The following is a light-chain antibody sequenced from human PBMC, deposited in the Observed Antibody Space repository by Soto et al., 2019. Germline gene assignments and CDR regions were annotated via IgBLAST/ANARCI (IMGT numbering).Light chain of an antibody. CDR3: QSYDSSLSGPYVV. Sequence: QSVLTQPPSVSGTPGQRVTILCTGSNSNIGAGYEVHWYQQVPGTVPKVLIHGNSNRPSGVPDRFSGSKFGTSASLVIAGLQAEDEADYYCQSYDSSLSGPYVVFGGGTKLTVL. CDR1: NSNIGAGYE. CDR2: GNS. J-gene: IGLJ2*01. V-gene: IGLV1-40*01.